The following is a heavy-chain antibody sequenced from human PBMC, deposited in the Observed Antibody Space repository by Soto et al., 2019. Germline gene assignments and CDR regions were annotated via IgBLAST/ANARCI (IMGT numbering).Heavy chain of an antibody. D-gene: IGHD5-18*01. CDR2: ISGSGGST. CDR3: AKGRYGYTYGSFDY. V-gene: IGHV3-23*01. CDR1: GITLISYA. Sequence: GGSLRLSCAASGITLISYAIIFFRHSAGKGLEWVSAISGSGGSTYYADSVKGRFTISRDNSKNTLYLQMNSLRAEDTAVYYCAKGRYGYTYGSFDYWGQGTLVTVSS. J-gene: IGHJ4*02.